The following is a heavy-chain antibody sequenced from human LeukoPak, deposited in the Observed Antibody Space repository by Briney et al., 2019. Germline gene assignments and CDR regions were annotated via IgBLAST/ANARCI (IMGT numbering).Heavy chain of an antibody. J-gene: IGHJ4*02. Sequence: TSETLSLTCTVSGDSIRSYQWSWIRQLPGKGLEWIGYISYSGGTVYSPSLRSRVTISVDTSKSQFSLKLSSVTAADTAVYYCARVGRGDHTWGSYSFDYWGQGILVTVSS. D-gene: IGHD3-16*01. CDR1: GDSIRSYQ. V-gene: IGHV4-59*01. CDR3: ARVGRGDHTWGSYSFDY. CDR2: ISYSGGT.